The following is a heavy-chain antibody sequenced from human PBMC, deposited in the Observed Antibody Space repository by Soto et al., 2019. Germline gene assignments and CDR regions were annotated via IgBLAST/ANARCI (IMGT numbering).Heavy chain of an antibody. Sequence: SETLSLTCAVSSGSISSSNWWSWVRQPPGKGLEWIGEIYHSGSTNYNPSLKSRVTISVDKSKNQFSLKLSSVTAADTAVYYCARARPGRSHDYVWGSYRGPYYFDYWGQGTLVTVSS. CDR3: ARARPGRSHDYVWGSYRGPYYFDY. V-gene: IGHV4-4*02. D-gene: IGHD3-16*02. CDR2: IYHSGST. J-gene: IGHJ4*02. CDR1: SGSISSSNW.